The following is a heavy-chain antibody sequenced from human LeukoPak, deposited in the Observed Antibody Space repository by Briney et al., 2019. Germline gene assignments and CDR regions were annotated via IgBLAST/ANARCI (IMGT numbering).Heavy chain of an antibody. CDR2: INTSGST. CDR3: ARSRVGYCTGGVCAWYFDL. Sequence: PSETLSLTCTVSGGSISSYYWSWIRQPPGKGLEWIGRINTSGSTNYNPSLKSPVRMSVDTSKNQFSLKLSSVTAGDTAVYYCARSRVGYCTGGVCAWYFDLWGRGTLVTVSS. CDR1: GGSISSYY. J-gene: IGHJ2*01. V-gene: IGHV4-4*07. D-gene: IGHD2-8*02.